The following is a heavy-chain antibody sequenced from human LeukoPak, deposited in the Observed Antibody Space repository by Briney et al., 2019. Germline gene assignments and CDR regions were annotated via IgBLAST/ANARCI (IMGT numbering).Heavy chain of an antibody. CDR2: IFSGGAT. CDR3: AAQMATKGVDAFDI. D-gene: IGHD5-24*01. V-gene: IGHV3-66*01. Sequence: GGSLRLSCAASGLTVSTNYMGWVRQAPGKGLEWVSVIFSGGATYYADSVKGRFIMSRDSSENTLYLQMDSLRAEDTAVYYCAAQMATKGVDAFDIWGQGTMVTVSS. J-gene: IGHJ3*02. CDR1: GLTVSTNY.